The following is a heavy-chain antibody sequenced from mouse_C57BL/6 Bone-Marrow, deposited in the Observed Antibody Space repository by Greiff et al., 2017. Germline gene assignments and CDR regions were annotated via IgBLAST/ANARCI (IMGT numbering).Heavy chain of an antibody. CDR2: INTNDGTT. D-gene: IGHD2-4*01. Sequence: VQLQQSGPELVKPGASVKISCKASGYSFTDYYMNWVKQSPGKSLEWIGVINTNDGTTSYNQKFKGKATLTVDQSSSTAYMQLNSLTSEDSAVYYCARGYDYDYAMDYGGQGTSVTVSA. CDR1: GYSFTDYY. V-gene: IGHV1-39*01. CDR3: ARGYDYDYAMDY. J-gene: IGHJ4*01.